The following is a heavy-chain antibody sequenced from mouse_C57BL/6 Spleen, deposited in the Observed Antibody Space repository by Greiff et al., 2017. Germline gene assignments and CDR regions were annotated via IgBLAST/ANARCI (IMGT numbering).Heavy chain of an antibody. CDR1: GYTFTSYW. CDR2: IDPSDSET. V-gene: IGHV1-52*01. Sequence: QVQLKQPGAELVRPGSSVKLSCKASGYTFTSYWMHWVKQRPIQGLEWIGNIDPSDSETHYNQKFKDKATLTVDKSSSTAYMQLSSLTSEASAVYYCAKGAYYSNTYYFDYWGQGATLTDSS. J-gene: IGHJ2*01. CDR3: AKGAYYSNTYYFDY. D-gene: IGHD2-5*01.